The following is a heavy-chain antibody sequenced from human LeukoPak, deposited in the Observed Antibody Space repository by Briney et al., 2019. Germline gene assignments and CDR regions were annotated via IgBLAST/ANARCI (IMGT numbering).Heavy chain of an antibody. D-gene: IGHD1-26*01. CDR1: GGSISGYY. V-gene: IGHV4-59*08. J-gene: IGHJ4*02. CDR2: FYYSGST. Sequence: SETLSLTCTVSGGSISGYYWSWIRQPPGKGLEWIGYFYYSGSTNYNPSLKSRVTISVDTSKNHFSLKLSSVTAADTAGYYCARRFSAGGGATAGFDYWGQGILVTVSS. CDR3: ARRFSAGGGATAGFDY.